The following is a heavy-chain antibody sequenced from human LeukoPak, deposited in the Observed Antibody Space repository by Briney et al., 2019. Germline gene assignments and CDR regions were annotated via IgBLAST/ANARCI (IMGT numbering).Heavy chain of an antibody. CDR3: ARDEGVVVPAASLAFDI. V-gene: IGHV3-21*01. D-gene: IGHD2-2*01. CDR2: ISSSSSYI. J-gene: IGHJ3*02. CDR1: GFTFSSYA. Sequence: MAGGSLRLSCAASGFTFSSYAMSWVRQAPGKGLEWVSSISSSSSYIYYADSVKGRFTISRDNAKNSLYLQMNSLRAEDTAVYYCARDEGVVVPAASLAFDIWGQGTMVTVSS.